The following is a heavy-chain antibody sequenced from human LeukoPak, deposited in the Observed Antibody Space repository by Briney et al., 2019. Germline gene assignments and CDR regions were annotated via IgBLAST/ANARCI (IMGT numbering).Heavy chain of an antibody. CDR3: ARGHYRSSSWYTTDTGYFDY. D-gene: IGHD6-13*01. CDR2: INHSGST. V-gene: IGHV4-34*01. J-gene: IGHJ4*02. Sequence: KPSETLSLTCAVYGGSFSGYYWSWIRQPPGKGLEWIGEINHSGSTNYNPSLKSRVTISVDTSKNQFSLKLSSVTAADTAVYYCARGHYRSSSWYTTDTGYFDYWGQGTLVTVSS. CDR1: GGSFSGYY.